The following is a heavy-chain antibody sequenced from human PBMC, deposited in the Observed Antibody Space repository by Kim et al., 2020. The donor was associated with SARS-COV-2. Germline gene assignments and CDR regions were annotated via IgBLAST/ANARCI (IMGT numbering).Heavy chain of an antibody. Sequence: GGSLRLSCAASGFTFSSYAMSWVRQAPGKGLEWVSAISGSGGSTYYADSVKGRFTISRDNSKNTLYLQMNSLRAEDTAVYYCAIARRIVVVNDWFDPWGQGTLVTVSS. D-gene: IGHD3-22*01. CDR3: AIARRIVVVNDWFDP. CDR1: GFTFSSYA. J-gene: IGHJ5*02. V-gene: IGHV3-23*01. CDR2: ISGSGGST.